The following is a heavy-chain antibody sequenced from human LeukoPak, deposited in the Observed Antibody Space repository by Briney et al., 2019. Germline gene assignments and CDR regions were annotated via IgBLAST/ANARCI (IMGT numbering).Heavy chain of an antibody. CDR2: IYYSGSI. J-gene: IGHJ4*02. Sequence: SETLSLTCTVSGGSISSSNYYWGWIRQPPGKGLEWIGYIYYSGSINYNPSFKSRVTISVDTSKNQFSLKLTSVTAADTAVYYCARGSPRADYWGQGTLVTVSS. CDR3: ARGSPRADY. V-gene: IGHV4-61*05. CDR1: GGSISSSNYY.